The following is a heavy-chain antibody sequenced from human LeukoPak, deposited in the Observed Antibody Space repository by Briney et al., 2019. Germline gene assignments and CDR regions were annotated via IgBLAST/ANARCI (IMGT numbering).Heavy chain of an antibody. CDR3: ARSPITIMIVVGSYWYFDL. J-gene: IGHJ2*01. CDR1: GYTFTSYG. D-gene: IGHD3-22*01. Sequence: ASVKVSCKASGYTFTSYGISWVRQAPGQGLEWMGWISAYNGNTNYAQKLQGRVTMTTDTSTSTAYMELRSLRSDDTAVYYCARSPITIMIVVGSYWYFDLWGRGTLVTASS. CDR2: ISAYNGNT. V-gene: IGHV1-18*01.